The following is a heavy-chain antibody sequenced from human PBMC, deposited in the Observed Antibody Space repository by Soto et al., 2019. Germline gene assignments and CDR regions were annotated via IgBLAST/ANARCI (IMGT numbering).Heavy chain of an antibody. CDR3: AREVGCYGSGSYYYYYGMDV. CDR2: IYHSGST. Sequence: SETLSLTCAVSGGSISSSNWWSCVRQPPGKGLEWIGEIYHSGSTNYNPSLKSRVTISVDKSKNQFSLKLSSVTAADTAVYYCAREVGCYGSGSYYYYYGMDVWGQGTTVTVSS. J-gene: IGHJ6*02. V-gene: IGHV4-4*02. D-gene: IGHD3-10*01. CDR1: GGSISSSNW.